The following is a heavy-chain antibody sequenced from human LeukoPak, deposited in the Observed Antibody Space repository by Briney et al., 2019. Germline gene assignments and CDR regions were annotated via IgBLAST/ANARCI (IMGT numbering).Heavy chain of an antibody. V-gene: IGHV1-24*01. D-gene: IGHD5-18*01. CDR3: ASRGYSYDPIDY. CDR2: FDPEDGET. CDR1: GYTLTELS. Sequence: ASVTVSCTVSGYTLTELSMHWVRQAPGKGLEWMGGFDPEDGETIYAQKFQGRVTMTEDTSTDTAYMELSSLRSEDTAVYYCASRGYSYDPIDYWGQGTLVTVSS. J-gene: IGHJ4*02.